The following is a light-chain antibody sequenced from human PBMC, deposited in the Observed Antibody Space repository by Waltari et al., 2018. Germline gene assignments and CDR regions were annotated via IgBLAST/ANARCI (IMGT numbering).Light chain of an antibody. Sequence: DIQMTQSPSTLSASVGDRVTITCRASQNINTYLAWYQQKPGKAPKLLIYEASSLETGVPSRVSGRGSGTEFTLTIRSLQPDDFATYYCQQYNGYIYTFGQGTRLEI. J-gene: IGKJ2*01. V-gene: IGKV1-5*03. CDR3: QQYNGYIYT. CDR1: QNINTY. CDR2: EAS.